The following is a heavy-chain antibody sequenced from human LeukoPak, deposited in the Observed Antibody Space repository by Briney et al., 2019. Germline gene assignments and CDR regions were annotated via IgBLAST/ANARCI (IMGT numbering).Heavy chain of an antibody. Sequence: PSQTLSLTCTVSGGSISSGDYYWSCIRQTPGKGLEWIGYIYYSGSTYYNPSLNSRVTISVDASKNQFSLKLSSVTAADTAVYYCVRYNSGSYVGNWFDPWGQGTLVTVSS. CDR2: IYYSGST. D-gene: IGHD3-16*01. CDR3: VRYNSGSYVGNWFDP. CDR1: GGSISSGDYY. J-gene: IGHJ5*02. V-gene: IGHV4-30-4*01.